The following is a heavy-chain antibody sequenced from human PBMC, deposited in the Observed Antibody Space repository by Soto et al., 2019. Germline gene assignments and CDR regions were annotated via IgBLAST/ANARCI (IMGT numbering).Heavy chain of an antibody. CDR2: ISGSGGST. D-gene: IGHD3-10*01. CDR3: AKDASALLWFGENWFDP. Sequence: PGGSLRLSCAASGFTFSSYAMSWVRQAPGKGLEWVSAISGSGGSTYYADSVKGRFTISRDNSKNTLYLQMNSLRAEDTAVYYCAKDASALLWFGENWFDPWGQGTLVTVSS. J-gene: IGHJ5*02. V-gene: IGHV3-23*01. CDR1: GFTFSSYA.